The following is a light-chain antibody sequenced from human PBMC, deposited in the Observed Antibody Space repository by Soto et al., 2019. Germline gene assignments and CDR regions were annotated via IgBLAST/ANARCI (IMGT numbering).Light chain of an antibody. V-gene: IGKV1-5*01. CDR1: QNVDNW. Sequence: DIQMTQSPSTLSASVGDRVTITCLASQNVDNWVAWYPQQPGKAPKFLRYDASNLESGVPSRFSGRGSGTEFTLTISSLQPDDLATYYCQRYNSNSRTFGQGTRV. CDR3: QRYNSNSRT. CDR2: DAS. J-gene: IGKJ1*01.